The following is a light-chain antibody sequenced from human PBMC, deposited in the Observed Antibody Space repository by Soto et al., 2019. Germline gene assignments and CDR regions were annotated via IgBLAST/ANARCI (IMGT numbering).Light chain of an antibody. CDR1: DSDVGGYNY. Sequence: QSALTQPASVSGSPGQSITISCTGTDSDVGGYNYVSWYQQHPGKAPKLMIYEVINRPSGVSILFSGSKSASTASLTISGLQAEDEADYYCSSYTSSRTLVFGGGTKLTVL. V-gene: IGLV2-14*03. CDR2: EVI. CDR3: SSYTSSRTLV. J-gene: IGLJ3*02.